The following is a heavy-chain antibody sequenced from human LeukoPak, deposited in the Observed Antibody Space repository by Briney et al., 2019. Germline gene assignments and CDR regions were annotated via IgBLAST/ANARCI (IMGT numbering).Heavy chain of an antibody. D-gene: IGHD3-3*01. CDR1: GFTFSSYG. J-gene: IGHJ4*02. Sequence: GGSLRPSCAASGFTFSSYGMHWVRQAPGKGLEWVAVIWYDGSNKYYADSVKGRFTISRDNSKNTLYLQMNSLRAEDTAVYYCAKEDGDDFWSGYYPSFDYWGQGTLVTVSS. CDR2: IWYDGSNK. CDR3: AKEDGDDFWSGYYPSFDY. V-gene: IGHV3-33*06.